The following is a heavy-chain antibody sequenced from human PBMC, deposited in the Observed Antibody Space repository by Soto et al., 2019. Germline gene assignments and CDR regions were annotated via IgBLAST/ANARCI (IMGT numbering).Heavy chain of an antibody. CDR1: GGSISSGGYY. CDR2: IYYSGST. Sequence: QVQLQESGPGLMKPSQTLSLTCTVSGGSISSGGYYWSWIRQHPGKGLEWIGYIYYSGSTYYNPSLKSRVTISVDTSKNQFSLKLSSVTAADTAVYYCARAAPLIGYCSSTSCAYYYGMDVWGQGTTVTVSS. D-gene: IGHD2-2*01. CDR3: ARAAPLIGYCSSTSCAYYYGMDV. J-gene: IGHJ6*02. V-gene: IGHV4-31*03.